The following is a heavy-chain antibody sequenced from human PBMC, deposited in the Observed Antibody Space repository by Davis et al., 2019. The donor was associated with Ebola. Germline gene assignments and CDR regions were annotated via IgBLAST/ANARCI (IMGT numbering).Heavy chain of an antibody. Sequence: PGGSLRLSCAASGFTFSNFHIHWVRQTPGKGLVWVARIDPDGTGTNYADSVKGRFPISRDNAKNTLSLQMNSLRVEDTAVYYCVRDSGYYSHDYWGHGTLVTVSS. V-gene: IGHV3-74*01. D-gene: IGHD5-12*01. CDR1: GFTFSNFH. J-gene: IGHJ4*01. CDR2: IDPDGTGT. CDR3: VRDSGYYSHDY.